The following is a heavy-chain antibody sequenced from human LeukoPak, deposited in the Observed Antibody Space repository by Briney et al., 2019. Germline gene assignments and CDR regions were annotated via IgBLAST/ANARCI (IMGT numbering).Heavy chain of an antibody. V-gene: IGHV4-34*01. CDR2: INHSGST. CDR1: GGSFSGYY. D-gene: IGHD2-2*01. CDR3: ARGDSEIVVVPAAHPVALNHGMDV. Sequence: SETLSLTCAVYGGSFSGYYWSWIRQPPGKGLEWIGEINHSGSTNYDPSLKSRVTISVDTSKNQFSLKLSSVTAADTAVYYCARGDSEIVVVPAAHPVALNHGMDVWGQGTTVTVSS. J-gene: IGHJ6*02.